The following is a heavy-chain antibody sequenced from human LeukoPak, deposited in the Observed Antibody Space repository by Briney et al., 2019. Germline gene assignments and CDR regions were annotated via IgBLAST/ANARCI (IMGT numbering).Heavy chain of an antibody. CDR3: AKFRDSSSWYWPQGY. D-gene: IGHD6-13*01. CDR2: IYSGGST. CDR1: GFTVSSNY. V-gene: IGHV3-66*01. J-gene: IGHJ4*02. Sequence: GGSLRLSCAASGFTVSSNYMSWVRQAPGKGLEWVSVIYSGGSTYYADSVKGRFTISRDNSKNTLYLQMNSLRAEDTAVYYCAKFRDSSSWYWPQGYWGQGTLVTVSS.